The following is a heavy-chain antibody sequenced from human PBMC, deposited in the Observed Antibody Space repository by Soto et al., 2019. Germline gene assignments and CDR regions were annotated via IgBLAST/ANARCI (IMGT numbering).Heavy chain of an antibody. CDR3: ANSLSAIQGDA. V-gene: IGHV3-7*05. CDR1: GFTFSSYC. J-gene: IGHJ5*02. Sequence: EVQLVESGGGLVQSGGSLRLSCAASGFTFSSYCMSWVRQGPGKGPEWVANIKQHGSEIYYVDSVKGRFTISRDNAKSTLYLQMTSLRADDTAVYHCANSLSAIQGDAWGQGTLVTVSS. CDR2: IKQHGSEI. D-gene: IGHD2-2*01.